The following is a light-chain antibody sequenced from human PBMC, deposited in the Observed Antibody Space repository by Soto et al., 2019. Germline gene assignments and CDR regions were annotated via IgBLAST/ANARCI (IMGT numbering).Light chain of an antibody. Sequence: QSALTQPASVSGSPGQSITISCTGTSSDVGGYNYVSWYQQHPVKAPKLMIYEVSNRPSGVSNRFSGSKSGNTASLTISGLQAEYEADYYCSSYTSSSTQVFGGGTKLTVL. CDR2: EVS. J-gene: IGLJ2*01. V-gene: IGLV2-14*01. CDR3: SSYTSSSTQV. CDR1: SSDVGGYNY.